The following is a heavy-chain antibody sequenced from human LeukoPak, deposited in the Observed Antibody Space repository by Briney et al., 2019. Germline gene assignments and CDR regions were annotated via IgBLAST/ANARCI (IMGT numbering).Heavy chain of an antibody. V-gene: IGHV4-59*01. D-gene: IGHD1-26*01. J-gene: IGHJ3*02. CDR1: GGSISSYY. Sequence: HPSETLSLTCNVSGGSISSYYWGWIRQPPGKGLEWIGYIYYRGSTDYNPSLKSRVTISLGTSKNQFSLKLSSVTAADTAVYYCARYSGSYYAFDIWGQGTMVTVSS. CDR3: ARYSGSYYAFDI. CDR2: IYYRGST.